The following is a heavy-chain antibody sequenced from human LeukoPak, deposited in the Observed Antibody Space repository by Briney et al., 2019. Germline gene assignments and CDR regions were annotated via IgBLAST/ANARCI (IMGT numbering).Heavy chain of an antibody. CDR2: INPGNGNT. CDR3: ARDQGSWSIFDF. J-gene: IGHJ4*02. CDR1: GYTFTSYG. V-gene: IGHV1-3*01. Sequence: GASVKVSCKASGYTFTSYGISWVRQAPGQRLEWMGWINPGNGNTKYSQKFQGRVTITRDTSAYTVYMELSSLRSEDTTIYYCARDQGSWSIFDFWGQGTLVTVSS. D-gene: IGHD6-13*01.